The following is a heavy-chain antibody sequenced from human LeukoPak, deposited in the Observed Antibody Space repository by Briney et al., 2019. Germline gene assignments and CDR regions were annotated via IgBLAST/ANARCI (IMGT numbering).Heavy chain of an antibody. CDR1: GYSVTNYW. CDR3: AKSSSGWWGEFDY. CDR2: IYPADSDT. D-gene: IGHD6-19*01. V-gene: IGHV5-51*01. J-gene: IGHJ4*02. Sequence: GESLKISCKGSGYSVTNYWIGWVRQMPGKGLEWMGIIYPADSDTRYSPSFQGQVTISADKSSSTAYLQWRSLKASDTAIYYCAKSSSGWWGEFDYWGQGTLVTVSS.